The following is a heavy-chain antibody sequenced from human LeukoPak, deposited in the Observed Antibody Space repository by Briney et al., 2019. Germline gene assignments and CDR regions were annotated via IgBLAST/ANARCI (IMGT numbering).Heavy chain of an antibody. CDR3: ARATSITVIVVAKYYFDY. CDR1: GGSFSAYY. Sequence: SETLSLTCAVYGGSFSAYYWSWIRQPPGEGLEWIGEINHSGSTNYNPSLKSRVTISVDTSKNQFSLKLSSVTAADTAVYSCARATSITVIVVAKYYFDYWGQGALVTVSS. V-gene: IGHV4-34*01. J-gene: IGHJ4*02. D-gene: IGHD3-22*01. CDR2: INHSGST.